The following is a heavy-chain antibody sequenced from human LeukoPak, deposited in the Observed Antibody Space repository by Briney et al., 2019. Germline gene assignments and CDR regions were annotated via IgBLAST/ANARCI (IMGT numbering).Heavy chain of an antibody. Sequence: SETLSLTCTVSGGSISSSSYYWGWIRQPPGKGLEWIGSMYYSGSTYYNPSLKSRVTISVDTSKIQFSLKLSSVTAADTAVYYCASPPGAGNSGVEYFDYCGQGTLVTVSS. CDR3: ASPPGAGNSGVEYFDY. V-gene: IGHV4-39*01. CDR2: MYYSGST. D-gene: IGHD4-23*01. CDR1: GGSISSSSYY. J-gene: IGHJ4*02.